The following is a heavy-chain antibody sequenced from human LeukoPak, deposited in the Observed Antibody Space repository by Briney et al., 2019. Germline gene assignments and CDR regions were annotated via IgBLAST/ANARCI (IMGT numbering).Heavy chain of an antibody. D-gene: IGHD3-10*02. CDR3: ARGLFSADFDY. CDR1: GYSISSGYY. CDR2: INHSGST. J-gene: IGHJ4*02. V-gene: IGHV4-38-2*02. Sequence: SETLSLTCTVSGYSISSGYYWGWIRQPPGKGLEWIGEINHSGSTNYNPSLKSRVTISVDTSKNQFSLKLSSVTAADTAVYYCARGLFSADFDYWGQGTLVTVSS.